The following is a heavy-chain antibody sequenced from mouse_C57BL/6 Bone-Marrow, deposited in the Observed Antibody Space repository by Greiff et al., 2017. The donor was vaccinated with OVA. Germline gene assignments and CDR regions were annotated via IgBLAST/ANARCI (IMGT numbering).Heavy chain of an antibody. CDR3: TSTMVTTWFAY. V-gene: IGHV14-1*01. Sequence: VQLQQSGAELVRPGASVKLSCTASGFNIKDYYMHWVKQRPEQGLEWIGRIDPEDGDTEYAPKFQGKATMTADTSSNTAYLQLSSLTSEDTAVYYCTSTMVTTWFAYWGQGTLVTVSA. CDR1: GFNIKDYY. J-gene: IGHJ3*01. CDR2: IDPEDGDT. D-gene: IGHD2-2*01.